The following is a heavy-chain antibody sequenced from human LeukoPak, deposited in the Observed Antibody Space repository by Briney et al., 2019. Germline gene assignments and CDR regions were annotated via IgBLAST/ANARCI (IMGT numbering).Heavy chain of an antibody. D-gene: IGHD3-10*01. V-gene: IGHV5-51*01. J-gene: IGHJ6*03. CDR3: ASPTYYYGSLRLPYYYYMDV. CDR1: GYSFTSYW. CDR2: IYPGDSDT. Sequence: GESLKISCKGSGYSFTSYWIGWVRQMPGKGLEWMGIIYPGDSDTRYSPSFQGQVTISADKSISTAYLQWSSLKASDTAMYYCASPTYYYGSLRLPYYYYMDVWGKGTTVTVSS.